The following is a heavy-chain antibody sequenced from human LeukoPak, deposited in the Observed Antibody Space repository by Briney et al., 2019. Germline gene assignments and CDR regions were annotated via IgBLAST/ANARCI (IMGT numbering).Heavy chain of an antibody. D-gene: IGHD3-16*02. Sequence: EASVKVSCKASGYTFTSYYMHWVRQAPGQGLEWMGIINPSGGSTSYAQKFQGRVTMTRDTSTSTVYIELSSLRSEDTAVYYCAREARGGSYDYVCGSYRYFDYWGQGTLVTVSS. J-gene: IGHJ4*02. CDR1: GYTFTSYY. CDR3: AREARGGSYDYVCGSYRYFDY. V-gene: IGHV1-46*01. CDR2: INPSGGST.